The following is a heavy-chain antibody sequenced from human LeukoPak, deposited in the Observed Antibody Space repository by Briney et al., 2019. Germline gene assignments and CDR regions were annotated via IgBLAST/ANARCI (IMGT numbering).Heavy chain of an antibody. V-gene: IGHV3-74*03. CDR1: GFTFSNYW. J-gene: IGHJ1*01. CDR2: VNSDGSST. D-gene: IGHD2-21*02. Sequence: GGSLRLSCAASGFTFSNYWMHWVRQAPGEGLVWVSRVNSDGSSTTFADSVKGRFSISRDNAKNALYLQMNSLRAEDTAVYYCARAASCGGDCSSSYLQHWGQGALVTVSS. CDR3: ARAASCGGDCSSSYLQH.